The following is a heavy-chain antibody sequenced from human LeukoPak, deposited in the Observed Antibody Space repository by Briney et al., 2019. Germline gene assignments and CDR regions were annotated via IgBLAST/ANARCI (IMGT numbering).Heavy chain of an antibody. Sequence: PGGSLRLSCAASGFTFSIYSLNWVRQAPGKGLEWVSYIGRSGDRTTHYADSVKGRFTISRDNAKNSLFLQMNSLRAEDTAVYYCARVLDITGTIFDAFDIWGQGTMVTVSS. D-gene: IGHD1-20*01. CDR3: ARVLDITGTIFDAFDI. J-gene: IGHJ3*02. CDR1: GFTFSIYS. CDR2: IGRSGDRTT. V-gene: IGHV3-48*04.